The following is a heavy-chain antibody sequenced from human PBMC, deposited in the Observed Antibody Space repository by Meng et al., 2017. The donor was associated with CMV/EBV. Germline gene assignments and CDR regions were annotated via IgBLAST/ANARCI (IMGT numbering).Heavy chain of an antibody. Sequence: ASVKVSCKASGYTFTSYDINWVRQATGQGLEWMGWMIPNSGNTGYAQKFQGRVTITRNTSISTAYMELSSLRSEDTAVYYCARRGSSGWPYYDSVMDVWGQGPRSPSP. CDR1: GYTFTSYD. CDR3: ARRGSSGWPYYDSVMDV. J-gene: IGHJ6*02. D-gene: IGHD6-19*01. V-gene: IGHV1-8*03. CDR2: MIPNSGNT.